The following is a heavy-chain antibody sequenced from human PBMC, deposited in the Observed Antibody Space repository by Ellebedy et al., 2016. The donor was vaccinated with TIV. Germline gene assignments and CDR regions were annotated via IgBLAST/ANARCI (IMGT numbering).Heavy chain of an antibody. V-gene: IGHV4-38-2*02. D-gene: IGHD3-22*01. J-gene: IGHJ4*02. Sequence: SETLSLXXTVSGYSISSGYYWGWIRQPPGKGLEWIGSIYHSGSTYYNPSLKSRVTISVDTSKNQFSLKLSSVTAADTAVYYCARDPYDSSGYSFDYWGQGTLVTVSS. CDR3: ARDPYDSSGYSFDY. CDR2: IYHSGST. CDR1: GYSISSGYY.